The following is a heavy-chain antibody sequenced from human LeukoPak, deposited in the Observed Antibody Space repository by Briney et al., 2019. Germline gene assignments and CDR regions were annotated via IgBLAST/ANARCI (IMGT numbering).Heavy chain of an antibody. CDR2: ISYDGSNK. J-gene: IGHJ3*02. D-gene: IGHD3-10*01. CDR3: ARDRSSADVLLWFGEGIGI. V-gene: IGHV3-30-3*01. CDR1: GFTFSSYA. Sequence: GRSLRLSCAASGFTFSSYAMHWVRQAPGKGLEWVAVISYDGSNKYYADSVKGRFTISRDNSKNTLYLQMNSLRAEDTAVYYCARDRSSADVLLWFGEGIGIWGQGTMVTVSS.